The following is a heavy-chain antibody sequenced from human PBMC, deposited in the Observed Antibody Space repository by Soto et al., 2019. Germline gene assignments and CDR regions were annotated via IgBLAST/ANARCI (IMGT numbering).Heavy chain of an antibody. CDR2: IDPSDSYT. D-gene: IGHD6-13*01. Sequence: GESLKISCKGSGYSFTSYWISWVRQMPGKGLEWMGRIDPSDSYTNYSPSFQGHVTISADKSISTAYLQWSSLKASDTAMYYCARVDSSSWTHGMDVWGQGTTVTVAS. CDR1: GYSFTSYW. CDR3: ARVDSSSWTHGMDV. V-gene: IGHV5-10-1*01. J-gene: IGHJ6*02.